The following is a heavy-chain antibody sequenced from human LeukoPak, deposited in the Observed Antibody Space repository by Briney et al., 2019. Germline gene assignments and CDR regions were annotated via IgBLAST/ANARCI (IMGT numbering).Heavy chain of an antibody. CDR1: GFTFSDYY. D-gene: IGHD6-13*01. CDR3: ARESSSWSSAFDY. Sequence: GGSLRLSCAASGFTFSDYYMSWIRQAPGKGLEWVSYISSSGSTIYYADSVKGRFTISRDNAKNSLYLQMNSLRAEDTAVYYCARESSSWSSAFDYWGQGTLVTVSS. J-gene: IGHJ4*02. CDR2: ISSSGSTI. V-gene: IGHV3-11*01.